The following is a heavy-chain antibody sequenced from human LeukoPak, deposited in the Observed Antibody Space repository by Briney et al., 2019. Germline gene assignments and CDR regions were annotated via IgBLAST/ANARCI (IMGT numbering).Heavy chain of an antibody. CDR1: GFTFSSYW. CDR3: AVGDSGYDYPNWFDP. CDR2: INSDGSST. D-gene: IGHD5-12*01. V-gene: IGHV3-74*01. J-gene: IGHJ5*02. Sequence: QPGGSLRLSCAASGFTFSSYWMHWVRQAPGKGLVWVSRINSDGSSTSYADSVKGRFTISRDNAKNSLYLQMNSLRAEDTAVYYCAVGDSGYDYPNWFDPWGQGTLVTVSS.